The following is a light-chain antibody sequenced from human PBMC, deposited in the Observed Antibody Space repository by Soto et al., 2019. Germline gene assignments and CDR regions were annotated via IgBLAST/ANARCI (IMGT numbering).Light chain of an antibody. CDR3: CSYAPGSTLV. Sequence: QSALTQPASVSGSPGQSITVSCTGTSSDVGTYNLVSWYQQHPGKAPKLMIYEGDKRPSGVSNRFTGSKSGNMASLTISGLQAEDEADYYCCSYAPGSTLVFGGGTKVTVL. V-gene: IGLV2-23*01. CDR2: EGD. CDR1: SSDVGTYNL. J-gene: IGLJ2*01.